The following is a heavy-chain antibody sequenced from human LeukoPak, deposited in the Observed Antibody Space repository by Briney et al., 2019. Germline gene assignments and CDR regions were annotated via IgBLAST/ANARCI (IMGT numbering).Heavy chain of an antibody. V-gene: IGHV3-30*02. D-gene: IGHD3-22*01. CDR1: GFTFSSYG. Sequence: PGGSLRLSCAASGFTFSSYGVHWVRQAPGKGLEWVAFIRYDGSNKYYADSVKGRFTISRDNSKNTLYLQMNSLRAEDTAVYYCAKRAPYYYDSSGYYSRSSPFDYWGQGTLVTVSS. CDR2: IRYDGSNK. CDR3: AKRAPYYYDSSGYYSRSSPFDY. J-gene: IGHJ4*02.